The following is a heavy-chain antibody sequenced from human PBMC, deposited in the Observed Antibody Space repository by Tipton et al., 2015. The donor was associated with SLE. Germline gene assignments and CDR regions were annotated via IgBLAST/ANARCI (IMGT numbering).Heavy chain of an antibody. J-gene: IGHJ4*02. CDR1: GGSFSGYY. D-gene: IGHD4-11*01. V-gene: IGHV4-34*01. CDR2: INHSGST. Sequence: LRLSCAVYGGSFSGYYWSWIRQPPGKGLEWIGEINHSGSTNYNPSLKSRVTISVDTSKNQFSLKLSSVTAADTAVYYCARKPGEKATVYYFDYWGQGTLVTVSS. CDR3: ARKPGEKATVYYFDY.